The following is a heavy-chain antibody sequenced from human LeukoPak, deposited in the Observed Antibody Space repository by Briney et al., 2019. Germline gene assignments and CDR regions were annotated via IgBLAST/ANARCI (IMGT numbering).Heavy chain of an antibody. CDR3: XXXXXGSGVANWLDS. J-gene: IGHJ5*01. CDR1: GFTFTNAW. D-gene: IGHD3-10*01. CDR2: ISADGSLI. V-gene: IGHV3-30*03. Sequence: PGGSLRLSCAASGFTFTNAWMGWVRQAPGKGLEWVAVISADGSLIYYGDSVKGRFTVSRDNSKSTMFLQMSSLTNDDTGVYYXXXXXXGSGVANWLDSWGQGTLAVVSS.